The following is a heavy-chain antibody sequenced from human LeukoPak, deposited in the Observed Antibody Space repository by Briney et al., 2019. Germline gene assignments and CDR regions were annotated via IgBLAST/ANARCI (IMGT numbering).Heavy chain of an antibody. V-gene: IGHV4-30-2*01. D-gene: IGHD3-3*01. CDR3: ARATAPITIFGVVIDPVDAFDI. Sequence: SETLSLTCAVSGGSISSGGYSWSWIRQPPGKGLEWIGYIYHSGSTYYNPSLKSRVTISVDRSKNQFSLKLSSVTAADTAVYYCARATAPITIFGVVIDPVDAFDIWGQGTMVTVSS. CDR2: IYHSGST. J-gene: IGHJ3*02. CDR1: GGSISSGGYS.